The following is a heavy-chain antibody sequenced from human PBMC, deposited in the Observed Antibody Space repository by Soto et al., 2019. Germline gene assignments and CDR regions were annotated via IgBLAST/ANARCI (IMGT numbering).Heavy chain of an antibody. Sequence: SVKVSCKASGGTFSSYAISWVRQAPGQGLEWMGGIIPIFGTANYAQKFQGRVTITADESTSTAYMELSSLRSEDTAVYYCAREVENYGDYLFDYWGQGALVTVSS. D-gene: IGHD4-17*01. J-gene: IGHJ4*02. V-gene: IGHV1-69*13. CDR2: IIPIFGTA. CDR3: AREVENYGDYLFDY. CDR1: GGTFSSYA.